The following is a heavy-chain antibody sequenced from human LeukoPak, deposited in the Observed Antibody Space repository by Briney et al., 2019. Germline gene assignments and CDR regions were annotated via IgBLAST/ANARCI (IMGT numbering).Heavy chain of an antibody. CDR1: GGSIMNHY. CDR3: ARDVRYASGWSTPES. V-gene: IGHV4-4*07. D-gene: IGHD6-19*01. J-gene: IGHJ5*02. Sequence: SETLSLTCTVSGGSIMNHYRSWIRQPAGKGLEWIGRIYSSGSANYSPSLKNRVSMSIDTSNNHFSLNLTSVTAADTALYFCARDVRYASGWSTPESWGQGTLVTVSS. CDR2: IYSSGSA.